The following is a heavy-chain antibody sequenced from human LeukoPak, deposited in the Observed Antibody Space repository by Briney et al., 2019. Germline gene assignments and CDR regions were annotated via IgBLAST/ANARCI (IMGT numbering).Heavy chain of an antibody. D-gene: IGHD3-22*01. J-gene: IGHJ4*02. CDR3: ATGPEPPAYYYDSSGYYYDY. CDR2: FDPEDGET. Sequence: ASVKVSCKVSGYTLTELSMHWVRQAPGKGLEWMGGFDPEDGETIYAQKFQGRVTMTEDTSTDTAYMELSSLRSEDTAVYYCATGPEPPAYYYDSSGYYYDYWGQGTLVTVSS. V-gene: IGHV1-24*01. CDR1: GYTLTELS.